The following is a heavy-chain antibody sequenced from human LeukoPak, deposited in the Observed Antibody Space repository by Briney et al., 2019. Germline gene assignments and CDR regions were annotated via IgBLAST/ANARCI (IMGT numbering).Heavy chain of an antibody. J-gene: IGHJ4*02. CDR2: IYYSGST. D-gene: IGHD5-24*01. Sequence: SETLSLTCTVSGGSISSYYWSWIRQPAGKGLEWIGSIYYSGSTYYNPSLKSRVTISVDTSKNQFSLKLSSVTAADTAVYYCARHRSGWLQSSFDYWGQGPWSPSP. V-gene: IGHV4-59*05. CDR1: GGSISSYY. CDR3: ARHRSGWLQSSFDY.